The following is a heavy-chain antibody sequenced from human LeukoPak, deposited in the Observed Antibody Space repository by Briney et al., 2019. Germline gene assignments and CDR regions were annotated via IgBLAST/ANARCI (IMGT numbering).Heavy chain of an antibody. CDR2: IYSRGST. CDR3: ASLRGDNWNYYDY. J-gene: IGHJ4*02. Sequence: AETLSLTWSGVGDSISTYWSSWLRQNARKGLDWIGRIYSRGSTNYTPSLKSRVTMSVDMSKNQFSLKWSSVTAADTAVYYCASLRGDNWNYYDYWGQGILVTVSS. D-gene: IGHD1-20*01. CDR1: GDSISTYW. V-gene: IGHV4-4*07.